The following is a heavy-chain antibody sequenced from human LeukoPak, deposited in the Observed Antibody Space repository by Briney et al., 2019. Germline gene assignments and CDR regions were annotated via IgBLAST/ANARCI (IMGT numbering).Heavy chain of an antibody. CDR1: GFTFSSYA. CDR3: ARARCSGGSCYSFDY. D-gene: IGHD2-15*01. V-gene: IGHV3-23*01. Sequence: GGSLRLSCAASGFTFSSYAMSWVRQAPGKGLKWVSAISGSGGSTYYADSVKGRFTISRDNSKNTLYLQMNSLRSEDTAVYYCARARCSGGSCYSFDYWGQGTLVTVSS. J-gene: IGHJ4*02. CDR2: ISGSGGST.